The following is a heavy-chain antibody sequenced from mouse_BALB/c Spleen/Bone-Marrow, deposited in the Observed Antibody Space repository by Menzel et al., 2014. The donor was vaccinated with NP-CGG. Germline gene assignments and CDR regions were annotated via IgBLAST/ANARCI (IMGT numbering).Heavy chain of an antibody. CDR1: GYTFTSYV. CDR3: AIHEGYFDY. V-gene: IGHV1-14*01. Sequence: EVQLQQSGPELVKPGASVKMSCKASGYTFTSYVMHWVKQKPGQGLEWIGYFNPYNDGPKYNEKFKGKATLTSDKSSSPAYMELSRLTSEDSAVYYCAIHEGYFDYWGQGTTLTVSS. J-gene: IGHJ2*01. CDR2: FNPYNDGP.